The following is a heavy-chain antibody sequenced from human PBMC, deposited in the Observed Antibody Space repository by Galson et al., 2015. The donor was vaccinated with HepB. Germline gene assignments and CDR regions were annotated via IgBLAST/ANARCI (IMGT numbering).Heavy chain of an antibody. CDR3: ARHPSFGTGLFQH. V-gene: IGHV4-59*08. Sequence: ETLSLTCTVSGGSVSSYYWSWIRQPPGKGLEWIGYIYSSGSTNYNPSLKSRVTISVDTSKNQFSLKLSSVTAADTAVYYCARHPSFGTGLFQHWGQGTLVTVSS. J-gene: IGHJ1*01. CDR2: IYSSGST. D-gene: IGHD3-3*01. CDR1: GGSVSSYY.